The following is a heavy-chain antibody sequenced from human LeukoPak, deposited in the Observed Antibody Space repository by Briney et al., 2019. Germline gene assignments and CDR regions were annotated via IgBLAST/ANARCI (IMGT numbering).Heavy chain of an antibody. CDR1: GGTFSSYG. CDR2: ILPILGTT. D-gene: IGHD2-15*01. Sequence: SVKVSCKASGGTFSSYGISWVRQAPGQGLEWMGGILPILGTTNYAQKFQGRVTITADESTSTAYMELTSLRSEDTAVYYCARGIYCSGGSCYAPFDYWGQGTLVTVSS. J-gene: IGHJ4*02. CDR3: ARGIYCSGGSCYAPFDY. V-gene: IGHV1-69*13.